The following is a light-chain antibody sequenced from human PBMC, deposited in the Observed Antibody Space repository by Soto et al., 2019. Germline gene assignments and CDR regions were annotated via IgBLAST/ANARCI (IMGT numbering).Light chain of an antibody. V-gene: IGKV3-20*01. J-gene: IGKJ1*01. CDR2: GAS. CDR3: QQYGSLSWT. CDR1: QSVNSN. Sequence: EIVMTQSPATLSVSPGEGATLSCRACQSVNSNLAWYQQKPGQAPRIIIFGASGRATGIPHRFSGSGSGTDFTLTISRLEPEDFAVYYCQQYGSLSWTFGQGTKVDIK.